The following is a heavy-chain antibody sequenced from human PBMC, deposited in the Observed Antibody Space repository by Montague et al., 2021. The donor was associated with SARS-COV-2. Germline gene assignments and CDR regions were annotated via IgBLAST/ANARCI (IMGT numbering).Heavy chain of an antibody. CDR2: ISTSILYI. D-gene: IGHD5/OR15-5a*01. CDR1: VFTFSKYS. J-gene: IGHJ3*02. CDR3: ARALSASYRVGGDSFDI. V-gene: IGHV3-21*01. Sequence: SLRLSCVASVFTFSKYSMHWVRQAPGNGLEWVSSISTSILYIYYSSSLNVLFTISRANAKNSLFLQMDSLRAEDTAVYYCARALSASYRVGGDSFDIWGQGTMVTVSS.